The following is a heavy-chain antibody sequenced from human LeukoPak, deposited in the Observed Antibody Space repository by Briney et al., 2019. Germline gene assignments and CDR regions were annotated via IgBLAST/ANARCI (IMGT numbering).Heavy chain of an antibody. V-gene: IGHV3-30-3*01. CDR2: ISHDASNK. Sequence: PGGSLRLSCAASGFTFSSYAMHWVRQAPGKGLDWVAVISHDASNKYYADSVKGRFTISRDNSKNTLYLQMNSLRAEDTAVYYCPRMSGSSSYGGGFDYWGQGTLVTVSS. CDR3: PRMSGSSSYGGGFDY. D-gene: IGHD6-6*01. J-gene: IGHJ4*02. CDR1: GFTFSSYA.